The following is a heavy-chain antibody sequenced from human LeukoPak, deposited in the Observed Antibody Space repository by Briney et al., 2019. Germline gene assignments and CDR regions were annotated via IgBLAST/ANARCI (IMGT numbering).Heavy chain of an antibody. D-gene: IGHD3-22*01. CDR1: GFIFSSYE. CDR2: IRSSGRPI. CDR3: ARNYYDSSGYYHPGAFDI. Sequence: GGSLRLSCATSGFIFSSYEMNWVRQAPGKGLEWVSFIRSSGRPIYYADSVKGRFTISRDNAKNSLYLQMNTLRAEDTAVYYCARNYYDSSGYYHPGAFDIWGQGTMVTVSS. J-gene: IGHJ3*02. V-gene: IGHV3-48*03.